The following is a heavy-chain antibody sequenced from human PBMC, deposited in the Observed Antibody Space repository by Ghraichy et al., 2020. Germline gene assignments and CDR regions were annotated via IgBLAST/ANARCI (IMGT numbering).Heavy chain of an antibody. CDR3: ARHDSSDYYDSSGDYAFDI. V-gene: IGHV4-34*01. CDR2: INHSGST. Sequence: SETLSLTCAVYGGSFSGYYWSWIRQPPGKGLEWIGEINHSGSTNYNPSLKSRVTISVDTSKNQFSLKLSSVTAADTAVYYCARHDSSDYYDSSGDYAFDIWGQGTMVTVSS. J-gene: IGHJ3*02. CDR1: GGSFSGYY. D-gene: IGHD3-22*01.